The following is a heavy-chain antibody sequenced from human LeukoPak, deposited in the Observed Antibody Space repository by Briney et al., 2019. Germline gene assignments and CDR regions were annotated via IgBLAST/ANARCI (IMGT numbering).Heavy chain of an antibody. CDR3: AKLTLHCSSTSCYRDY. J-gene: IGHJ4*02. CDR2: ISGSGGST. D-gene: IGHD2-2*02. CDR1: GFTFSSYA. V-gene: IGHV3-23*01. Sequence: GGSLRLSCAASGFTFSSYAMSWVRQAPGKGLEWVSAISGSGGSTYYADSVKGRFTISRDNSKNTLYLQMNSLRAEDTAVYYCAKLTLHCSSTSCYRDYWGQGTLVTVSS.